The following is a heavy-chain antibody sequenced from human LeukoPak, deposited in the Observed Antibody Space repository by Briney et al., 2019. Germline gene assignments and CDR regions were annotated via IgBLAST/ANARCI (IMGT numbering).Heavy chain of an antibody. J-gene: IGHJ4*02. D-gene: IGHD3-22*01. CDR3: AKARTESGYTVFDY. Sequence: GGSLRLSCAASGFTFDDYAMHWVRQAPGKGLEWVSGISWNSGSIGYADSVKGRFTISRDNAKNSLYLQMNSLRAEDTALYYCAKARTESGYTVFDYWGQGTLVTVSS. CDR2: ISWNSGSI. V-gene: IGHV3-9*01. CDR1: GFTFDDYA.